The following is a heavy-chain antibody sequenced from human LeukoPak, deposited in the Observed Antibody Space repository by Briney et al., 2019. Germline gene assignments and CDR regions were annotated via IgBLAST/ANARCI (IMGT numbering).Heavy chain of an antibody. CDR1: GFTFSSYG. J-gene: IGHJ3*02. CDR2: IRYDGSNK. Sequence: GGSLRLSCAASGFTFSSYGMHWVRQAPGKGLEWVAFIRYDGSNKYYADSVKGRFTISRDNSKNTLYLQMNSLRAEDTAVYYCARVESTVTTRGGPYDAFDIWGQGTMVTVSS. CDR3: ARVESTVTTRGGPYDAFDI. D-gene: IGHD4-17*01. V-gene: IGHV3-30*02.